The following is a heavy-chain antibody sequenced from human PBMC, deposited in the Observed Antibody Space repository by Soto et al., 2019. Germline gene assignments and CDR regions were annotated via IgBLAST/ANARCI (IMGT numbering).Heavy chain of an antibody. CDR2: INHSGST. J-gene: IGHJ6*02. V-gene: IGHV4-34*01. D-gene: IGHD3-10*01. Sequence: SETLSLTCAVYGGSFSGYYWSWIRQPPGKGLELIGEINHSGSTNYNPSLKSRVTISVDTSKNQFSLKLSSVTAADTAVYYCARSKPRKYYYGSGSNYGMDVWGQGTTVTVSS. CDR1: GGSFSGYY. CDR3: ARSKPRKYYYGSGSNYGMDV.